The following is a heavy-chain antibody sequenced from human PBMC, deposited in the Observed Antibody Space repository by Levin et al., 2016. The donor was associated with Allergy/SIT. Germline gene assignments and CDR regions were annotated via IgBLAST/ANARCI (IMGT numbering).Heavy chain of an antibody. J-gene: IGHJ5*02. CDR1: GGPIRIGGNY. CDR2: IYYRGST. Sequence: SETLSLTCTVSGGPIRIGGNYWSWIRQRPGKGLEWIGYIYYRGSTYYNPSLKSRVTISVDTSKNQFSLKLSSVTAADTAVYYCARDLTTVTTVGRGWFDPWGQGTLVTVSS. CDR3: ARDLTTVTTVGRGWFDP. V-gene: IGHV4-31*03. D-gene: IGHD4-17*01.